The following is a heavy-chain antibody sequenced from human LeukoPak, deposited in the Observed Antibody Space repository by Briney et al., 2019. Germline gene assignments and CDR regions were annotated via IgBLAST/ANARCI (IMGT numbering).Heavy chain of an antibody. J-gene: IGHJ4*02. CDR2: IYHSGST. Sequence: PGGSLRLSCAASGFTFSNAWMSWVRQAPGKGLEWIGSIYHSGSTYYNPSLKSRVTISVDTSKNQFSLKLTSVTAPDTALYYCASSIAARFGDFDYWGQGTVVTVSS. CDR3: ASSIAARFGDFDY. D-gene: IGHD6-6*01. V-gene: IGHV4-38-2*01. CDR1: GFTFSNAW.